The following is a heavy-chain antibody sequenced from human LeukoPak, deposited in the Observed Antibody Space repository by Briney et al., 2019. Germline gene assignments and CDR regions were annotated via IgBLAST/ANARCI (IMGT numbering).Heavy chain of an antibody. CDR2: INRDSDTI. D-gene: IGHD2-15*01. V-gene: IGHV3-48*04. CDR1: GFSISSYS. CDR3: ARDPIGYCSGGSCHGAYFDS. Sequence: PGGSLRLSCAASGFSISSYSMNWVRQAPGKGLEWVSYINRDSDTIYYADSVKGRFTISRDNAKISLYPQMNSLRAEDTAVYYCARDPIGYCSGGSCHGAYFDSWGQGTLVTVSS. J-gene: IGHJ4*02.